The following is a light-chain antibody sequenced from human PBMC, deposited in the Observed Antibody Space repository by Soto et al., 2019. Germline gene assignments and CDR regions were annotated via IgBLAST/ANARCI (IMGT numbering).Light chain of an antibody. Sequence: QSALTQPPSASGSPGQSVTISCTGTSSDVGGYNYDSWYQQHPGKAPKLMIYEVSKRPSGVPDRFSGSKSGNTASLTVSGLQPEDEADYYCSSYAGSNKSVFGTGTKLTVL. CDR1: SSDVGGYNY. J-gene: IGLJ1*01. CDR3: SSYAGSNKSV. CDR2: EVS. V-gene: IGLV2-8*01.